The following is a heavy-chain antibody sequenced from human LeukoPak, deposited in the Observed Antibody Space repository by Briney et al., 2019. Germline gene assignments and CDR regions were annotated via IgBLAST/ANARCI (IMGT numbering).Heavy chain of an antibody. Sequence: PGGSLRLSCAASGFTFSSYAMNWVRQAPGKGLEWVSGISGRGGTTFFADSVKGRFTIFRDNSENTLYLQMDSLSAEDTALYYCAKSGSSSNHYYGMDVWGQGTTVTVSS. CDR1: GFTFSSYA. D-gene: IGHD6-6*01. CDR3: AKSGSSSNHYYGMDV. CDR2: ISGRGGTT. J-gene: IGHJ6*02. V-gene: IGHV3-23*01.